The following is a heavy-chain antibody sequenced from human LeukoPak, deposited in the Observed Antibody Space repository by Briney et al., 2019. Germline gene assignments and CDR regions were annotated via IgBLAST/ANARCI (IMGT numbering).Heavy chain of an antibody. J-gene: IGHJ4*02. D-gene: IGHD3-22*01. CDR1: GGSISSYY. Sequence: PSETLSLTCTVSGGSISSYYWSWIRQPAGKGLEWIGRIYSSGSTNYNLSLKSRVTMSVDTSKNQFSLKLSSVTAADTAVYYCARDLGYYDSSGTFDYWGQGTLVTVSS. CDR3: ARDLGYYDSSGTFDY. V-gene: IGHV4-4*07. CDR2: IYSSGST.